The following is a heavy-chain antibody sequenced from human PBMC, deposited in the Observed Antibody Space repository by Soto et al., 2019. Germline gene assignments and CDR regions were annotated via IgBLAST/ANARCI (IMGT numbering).Heavy chain of an antibody. CDR3: ARERGVDFWSGYYRDNWFDP. J-gene: IGHJ5*02. CDR1: GGTFSSYA. Sequence: ASVKVSCKASGGTFSSYAISWVRQAPGQGLEWMGRIIPIIGIANYAQKFQGRVTITADKSTSTAYMELSSLRSEDTAVYYCARERGVDFWSGYYRDNWFDPWGQGTLVTVSS. CDR2: IIPIIGIA. V-gene: IGHV1-69*04. D-gene: IGHD3-3*01.